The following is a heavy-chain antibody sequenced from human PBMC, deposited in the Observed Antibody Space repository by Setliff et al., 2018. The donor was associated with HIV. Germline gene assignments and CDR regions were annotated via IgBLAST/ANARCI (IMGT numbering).Heavy chain of an antibody. Sequence: SETLSLTCGVSGYSISSGYYWGWIRQPPGKGLEWIGSIYLNGITYYNPSLKSRVTISVDTSQNQFSLKLSPVTAADTAIYYCARRIYGNNPYFDYWSQGTLVTVSS. D-gene: IGHD4-17*01. J-gene: IGHJ4*02. CDR3: ARRIYGNNPYFDY. V-gene: IGHV4-38-2*01. CDR1: GYSISSGYY. CDR2: IYLNGIT.